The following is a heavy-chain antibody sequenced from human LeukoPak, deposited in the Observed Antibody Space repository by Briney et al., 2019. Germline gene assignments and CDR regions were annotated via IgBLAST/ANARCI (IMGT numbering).Heavy chain of an antibody. D-gene: IGHD4-17*01. Sequence: PGGSLRLSCAASGFTFSSYGMHWVRQAPGKGLEWVAVIWYDGSNKYYADSVKGRFTISRDNSKNTLYLQMNTLRAEDTAVYYCAREQGDYVNAFDIWGQGTMVTVSS. CDR2: IWYDGSNK. J-gene: IGHJ3*02. V-gene: IGHV3-33*08. CDR1: GFTFSSYG. CDR3: AREQGDYVNAFDI.